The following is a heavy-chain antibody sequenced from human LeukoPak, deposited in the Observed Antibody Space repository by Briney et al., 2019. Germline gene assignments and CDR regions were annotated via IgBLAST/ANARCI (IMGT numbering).Heavy chain of an antibody. CDR3: ARDDCSSGICYGDH. V-gene: IGHV3-30*04. CDR1: GLTLTDYA. Sequence: GRSLRLSCAASGLTLTDYAMHWVRQAPGKGLVWVTYMSYDGRNKYYADSVKGRFTISRDSSKNTLYLQMHSLTTDDTAMYYCARDDCSSGICYGDHWGQGTLVTVSS. D-gene: IGHD2-15*01. CDR2: MSYDGRNK. J-gene: IGHJ4*02.